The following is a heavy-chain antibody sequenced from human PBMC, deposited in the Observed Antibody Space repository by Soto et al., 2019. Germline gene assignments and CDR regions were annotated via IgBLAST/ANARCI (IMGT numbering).Heavy chain of an antibody. Sequence: PGESLKISCSGSGYDFNTNWFGWVRQLPGRGLEWVGIMYPGDSDTRYNPPLQGHVTLSVDVTVGTAFLQWRSLETSDTGMYFCARLPRECNKTSCYYADHWGQGTKVTVSS. CDR2: MYPGDSDT. V-gene: IGHV5-51*01. CDR1: GYDFNTNW. D-gene: IGHD3-3*01. CDR3: ARLPRECNKTSCYYADH. J-gene: IGHJ4*02.